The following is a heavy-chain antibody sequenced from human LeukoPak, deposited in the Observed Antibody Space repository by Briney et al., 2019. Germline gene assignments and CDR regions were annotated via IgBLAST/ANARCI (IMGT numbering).Heavy chain of an antibody. J-gene: IGHJ5*02. V-gene: IGHV4-30-4*01. CDR3: AREGSITMVRGVNWLDP. D-gene: IGHD3-10*01. CDR2: IYYSGST. Sequence: SETLSLTCTVSGASISSGDYFWSWIRQPPGEGLEWIGSIYYSGSTYDNPSLKSRVTISVDTSKNQFSLKLSSVTAADTAVYYCAREGSITMVRGVNWLDPWGQGTLVTVSS. CDR1: GASISSGDYF.